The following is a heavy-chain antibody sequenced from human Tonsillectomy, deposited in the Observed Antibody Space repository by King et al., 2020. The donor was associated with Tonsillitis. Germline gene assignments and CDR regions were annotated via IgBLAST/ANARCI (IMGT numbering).Heavy chain of an antibody. CDR1: GFTFSSYA. CDR2: ISGSGGST. J-gene: IGHJ4*02. CDR3: AKGSGGLGFLEWLLDD. D-gene: IGHD3-3*01. V-gene: IGHV3-23*04. Sequence: VQLVESGGGLVQPGGFLRLSCAASGFTFSSYAMSWVRQAPGKGLDGVLAISGSGGSTYYADSMKGRFTISRDNSKNTLYLQMNSLRAEDTAVYYCAKGSGGLGFLEWLLDDWGQGTLVTVSS.